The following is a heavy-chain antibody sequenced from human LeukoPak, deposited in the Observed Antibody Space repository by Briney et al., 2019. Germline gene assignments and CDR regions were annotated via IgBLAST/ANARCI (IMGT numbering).Heavy chain of an antibody. CDR3: AKDSRYCSSTSCPGWYSSSPVEY. D-gene: IGHD2-2*01. J-gene: IGHJ4*02. Sequence: PEGSLRLSCAASGFTFSSYGMHWVRQAQGKGLEWLAVISYDGSNKYYADSVKGRFTISRDNSKNTLYLQMNSLRAEDTAVYYCAKDSRYCSSTSCPGWYSSSPVEYWGQGTLVTVSS. CDR1: GFTFSSYG. V-gene: IGHV3-30*18. CDR2: ISYDGSNK.